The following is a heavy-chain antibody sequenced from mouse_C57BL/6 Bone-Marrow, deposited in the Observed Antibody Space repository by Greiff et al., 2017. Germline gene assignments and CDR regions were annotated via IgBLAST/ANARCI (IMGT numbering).Heavy chain of an antibody. D-gene: IGHD1-1*01. CDR2: IYPRSGNT. V-gene: IGHV1-81*01. CDR3: SRHYGSSGAY. CDR1: GYTFTSYG. Sequence: QVHVKQSGAELARPGASVKLSCKASGYTFTSYGISWVKQRTGQGLEWIGEIYPRSGNTYYNEKFKGKATLTADKSSTTAYMELRSLTSADSAVYFCSRHYGSSGAYWRQGTLVTVSA. J-gene: IGHJ3*01.